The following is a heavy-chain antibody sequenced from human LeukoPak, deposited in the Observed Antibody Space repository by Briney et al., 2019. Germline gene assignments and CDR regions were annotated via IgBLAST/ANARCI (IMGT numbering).Heavy chain of an antibody. CDR3: AKDLDDFWSGYLA. J-gene: IGHJ5*02. Sequence: GGSLRLSCAASGFTFDDYAMPWVRQAPGKGLEWVSGISWNSGSIGYADSVKGRFTISRDNAKNSLYLQMNSLRAEDTALYYCAKDLDDFWSGYLAWGQGTLVTVSS. CDR1: GFTFDDYA. D-gene: IGHD3-3*01. V-gene: IGHV3-9*01. CDR2: ISWNSGSI.